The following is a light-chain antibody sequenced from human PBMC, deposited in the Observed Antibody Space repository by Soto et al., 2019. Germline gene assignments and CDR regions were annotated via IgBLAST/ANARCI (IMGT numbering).Light chain of an antibody. CDR2: RAS. CDR1: QSFSSW. CDR3: QQYDTYPWT. J-gene: IGKJ1*01. Sequence: DIQMTQSPSTLSASIGDTVTITCRASQSFSSWLAWYQHKPGRAPKVLLYRASTSEDGVPSRFSGGGSGTEFTLTISSLQPDDFATYYCQQYDTYPWTFGQGTKVEIK. V-gene: IGKV1-5*03.